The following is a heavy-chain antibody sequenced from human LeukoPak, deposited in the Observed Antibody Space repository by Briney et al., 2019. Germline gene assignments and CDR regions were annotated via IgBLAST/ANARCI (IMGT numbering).Heavy chain of an antibody. CDR1: GYAISSGYY. CDR3: AREPGIAAA. J-gene: IGHJ4*02. CDR2: IYHSGIT. V-gene: IGHV4-38-2*02. Sequence: SETLSLTCSVSGYAISSGYYWVWIRQPPGKGLEWIGSIYHSGITYYNSSLKSRITMSVDTSKNQFSLRLSSVTAADTAVYYCAREPGIAAAWGQGTLVTVSS. D-gene: IGHD6-13*01.